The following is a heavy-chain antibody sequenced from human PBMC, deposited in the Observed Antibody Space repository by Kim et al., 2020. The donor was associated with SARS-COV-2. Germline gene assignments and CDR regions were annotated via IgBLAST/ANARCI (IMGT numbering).Heavy chain of an antibody. CDR2: ISYDGSKT. Sequence: GGSLRLSCAASGFTFSSYGMHWVRQAPGKGPEWGVLISYDGSKTYYVDSVKGRFTISRDNSKNTLYLQMNSLRTEDTAVYYCVKDGWLGESASIGYQYGMDVWGQGTTVTVSS. CDR3: VKDGWLGESASIGYQYGMDV. CDR1: GFTFSSYG. D-gene: IGHD3-10*01. J-gene: IGHJ6*02. V-gene: IGHV3-30*18.